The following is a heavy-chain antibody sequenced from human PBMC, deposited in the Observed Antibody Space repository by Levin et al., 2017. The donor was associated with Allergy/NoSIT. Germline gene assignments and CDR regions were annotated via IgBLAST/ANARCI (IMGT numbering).Heavy chain of an antibody. CDR3: ARDRIIVSGGNDYYYGMDV. Sequence: SQTLSLTCSVSGGSVSSGTYYWSWIRRPPGKGLEWIGYISYRGVTKYNPSLKSRVTISVDTSKNDFSLKVTSVTAADTAVYYCARDRIIVSGGNDYYYGMDVWGRGTTVIVSS. CDR1: GGSVSSGTYY. V-gene: IGHV4-61*03. J-gene: IGHJ6*02. D-gene: IGHD5/OR15-5a*01. CDR2: ISYRGVT.